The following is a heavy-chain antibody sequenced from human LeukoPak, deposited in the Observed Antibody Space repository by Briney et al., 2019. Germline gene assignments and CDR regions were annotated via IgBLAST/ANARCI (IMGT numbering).Heavy chain of an antibody. J-gene: IGHJ6*02. D-gene: IGHD1-7*01. V-gene: IGHV3-7*01. CDR3: ARDTELRYYYYGMDV. CDR1: GFTFSSYW. Sequence: AGGSLRLSCAASGFTFSSYWMSWVRQAPGKGLEWVANIKQDGSEKYYVDSVKGRFTISRDNAKNSLYLQMNSLRAEDTAVYYCARDTELRYYYYGMDVWGQGTTVTVSS. CDR2: IKQDGSEK.